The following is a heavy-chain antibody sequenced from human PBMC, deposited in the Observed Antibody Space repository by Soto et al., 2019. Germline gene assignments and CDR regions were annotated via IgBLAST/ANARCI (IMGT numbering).Heavy chain of an antibody. V-gene: IGHV3-30*18. D-gene: IGHD2-2*01. CDR2: SSYDGRET. J-gene: IGHJ4*02. Sequence: GGSLRLSCAASDFDFSSYGIHWVRQAPGKGLEWVAASSYDGRETFYADSAKGRFTVSKEMSKNTAFLQMNALRVEDTAVYYCVKGNQLLRYYFEYWGRGALVTVSS. CDR3: VKGNQLLRYYFEY. CDR1: DFDFSSYG.